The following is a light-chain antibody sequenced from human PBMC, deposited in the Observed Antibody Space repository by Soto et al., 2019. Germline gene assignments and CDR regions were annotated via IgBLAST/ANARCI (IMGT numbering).Light chain of an antibody. CDR3: QQANSFPIT. CDR1: QSISSW. V-gene: IGKV1-5*01. CDR2: DAS. Sequence: IQRNRSVSRLSVSVGDRVIITCSASQSISSWLAWYQQKPVKAPKLLIYDASNLQSGVPSRFSGSVSGTEFTLTISSLQPDDFATYCCQQANSFPITFGQGTRLEIK. J-gene: IGKJ5*01.